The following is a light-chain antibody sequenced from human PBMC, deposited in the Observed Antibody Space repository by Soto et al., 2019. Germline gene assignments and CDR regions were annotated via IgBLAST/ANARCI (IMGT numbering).Light chain of an antibody. J-gene: IGLJ3*02. Sequence: QSALTQPASVSGSPVQSITISCTGTSSDVGGYGYVSWYQQHPCKAAKFIIYEVINLPSGVSHCFSGSKSGITASLTISGLQAEDEAHYFCISYTSRSNSVFGGGTKLTVL. V-gene: IGLV2-14*01. CDR1: SSDVGGYGY. CDR3: ISYTSRSNSV. CDR2: EVI.